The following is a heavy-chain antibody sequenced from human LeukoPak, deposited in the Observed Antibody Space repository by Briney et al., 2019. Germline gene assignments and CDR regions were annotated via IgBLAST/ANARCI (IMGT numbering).Heavy chain of an antibody. Sequence: SETLSLTCAVYGGSLSNYYWSWIRQPLGKGLEWIGEINDSGRTNYNPSLMSRVTVSVDTSKNQFSLRLTSVTATDTAVYYCARRWNYGRNYYIDVWGKGATVSVSS. V-gene: IGHV4-34*01. CDR3: ARRWNYGRNYYIDV. D-gene: IGHD1-7*01. CDR1: GGSLSNYY. J-gene: IGHJ6*03. CDR2: INDSGRT.